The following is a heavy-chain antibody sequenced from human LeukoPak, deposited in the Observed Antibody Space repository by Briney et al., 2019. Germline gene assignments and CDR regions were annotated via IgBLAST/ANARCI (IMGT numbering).Heavy chain of an antibody. CDR3: ARGRNYYYYGMDV. J-gene: IGHJ6*02. CDR2: IYSVGST. V-gene: IGHV3-66*01. CDR1: GFTVSINY. Sequence: PGGSLRLSCAASGFTVSINYMSSARQAARKGLEWVSVIYSVGSTYYADSEKGRFTISRDNSKNTLYLQMNSLRAEDTAVYYCARGRNYYYYGMDVWGQGTTVTVSS.